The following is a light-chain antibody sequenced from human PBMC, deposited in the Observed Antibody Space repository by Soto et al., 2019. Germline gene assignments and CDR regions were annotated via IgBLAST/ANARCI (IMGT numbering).Light chain of an antibody. CDR1: SSDVGSYNL. V-gene: IGLV2-23*01. CDR3: CSYAGSSTV. CDR2: EGS. J-gene: IGLJ2*01. Sequence: QSALTQPASVSGSPGQSITISWTGTSSDVGSYNLVSWYQQHPGKAPKLMIYEGSKRPSGVSNRFSGSKSGNTASLTISGLQAEDEADYYCCSYAGSSTVFGGGTKLTVL.